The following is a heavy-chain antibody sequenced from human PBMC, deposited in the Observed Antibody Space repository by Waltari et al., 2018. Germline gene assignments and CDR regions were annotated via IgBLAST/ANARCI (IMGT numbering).Heavy chain of an antibody. V-gene: IGHV1-69*01. D-gene: IGHD3-10*01. CDR1: GYSFTSYW. CDR2: IIPIFGTA. J-gene: IGHJ4*02. CDR3: ARVPEYYYGSGSYSYYFDY. Sequence: VQLVQSGAEVKKPGESLKISCKGSGYSFTSYWIGWVRQMSGKGLEWMGGIIPIFGTANYAQKFQGRVTITTDESTSTAYMELSSLRSEDTAVYYCARVPEYYYGSGSYSYYFDYWGQGTLVTVSS.